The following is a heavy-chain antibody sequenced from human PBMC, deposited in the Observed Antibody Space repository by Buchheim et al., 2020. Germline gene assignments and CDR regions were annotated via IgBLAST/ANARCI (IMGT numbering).Heavy chain of an antibody. V-gene: IGHV1-46*01. J-gene: IGHJ6*02. D-gene: IGHD2-15*01. Sequence: QVQLVQSGAEVKKPGPSVKVSCKVSGYTFTSYYMHWVRQAPGQGLEWMGMINPSGGSTTYAQKLQGRVTMTRDTSSSKVQMELSSLRAEDTAVYYCARMSAATDYYYGMDVWGQGTT. CDR1: GYTFTSYY. CDR3: ARMSAATDYYYGMDV. CDR2: INPSGGST.